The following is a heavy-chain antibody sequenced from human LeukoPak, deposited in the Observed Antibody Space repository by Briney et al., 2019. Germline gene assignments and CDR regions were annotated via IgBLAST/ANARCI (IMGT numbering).Heavy chain of an antibody. V-gene: IGHV3-48*01. D-gene: IGHD5-12*01. CDR1: GFTFSSYS. CDR3: AKGEYKYAYYFDY. J-gene: IGHJ4*02. Sequence: GGSLRLSCAASGFTFSSYSMNWVRQAPGKGLEWVSYISSSSSTIYYADSVKGRFTISRDNAKNSLYLQMNSLRPEDTAVYYCAKGEYKYAYYFDYWGQGTLVTVSS. CDR2: ISSSSSTI.